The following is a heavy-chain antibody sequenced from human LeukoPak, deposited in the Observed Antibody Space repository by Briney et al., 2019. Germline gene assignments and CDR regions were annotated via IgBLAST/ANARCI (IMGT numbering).Heavy chain of an antibody. Sequence: PAGGSLRLSCAASGFTFSSYSMNWVRQAPVKVLEWVANIKYDGDEEYYVDSVKGRFIISRDNAKNSLYLQLNSLRVEDTAVYYCRSGGVAPGAFDNWGQGTLVTVSP. CDR3: RSGGVAPGAFDN. D-gene: IGHD4/OR15-4a*01. CDR1: GFTFSSYS. J-gene: IGHJ4*02. V-gene: IGHV3-7*01. CDR2: IKYDGDEE.